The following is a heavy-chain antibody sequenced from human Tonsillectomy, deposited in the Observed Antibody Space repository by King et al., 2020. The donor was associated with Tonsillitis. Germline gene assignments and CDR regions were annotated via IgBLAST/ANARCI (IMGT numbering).Heavy chain of an antibody. J-gene: IGHJ4*02. CDR1: GFTLSNQG. V-gene: IGHV3-33*08. Sequence: VQLVESGGGVVQPGRSLRLSCAASGFTLSNQGMHWARQAPGKGLEWVALLWSDGNNKDYTDSVKGRFTISRDTSKNTLYLQMDSLRTEDTAVYYFARDRWPYYFDAWGQGTLVTVSS. CDR2: LWSDGNNK. CDR3: ARDRWPYYFDA.